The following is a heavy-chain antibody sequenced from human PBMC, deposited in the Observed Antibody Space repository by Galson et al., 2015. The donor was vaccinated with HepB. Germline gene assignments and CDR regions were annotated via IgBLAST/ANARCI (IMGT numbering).Heavy chain of an antibody. Sequence: SVKVSCKASGGTFSRYAISWVRQAPGQGLEWMGGIIPIFGTANYAQKFQGRVTITADKSTSTAYMELSSLRSEDTAVYYCAADEEDGGYSSSLPWGQGTLVTVSS. CDR3: AADEEDGGYSSSLP. V-gene: IGHV1-69*06. J-gene: IGHJ5*02. CDR2: IIPIFGTA. D-gene: IGHD6-6*01. CDR1: GGTFSRYA.